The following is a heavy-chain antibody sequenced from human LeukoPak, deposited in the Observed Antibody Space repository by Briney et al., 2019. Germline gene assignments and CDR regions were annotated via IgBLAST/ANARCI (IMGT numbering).Heavy chain of an antibody. J-gene: IGHJ1*01. V-gene: IGHV3-9*03. Sequence: PGGSLRLSCAASGFTFYVYAMHWVRQAPGKGLEWVSGISWNSGSIGYADSVKGRFTISRDNAKNSLYLQMNSLRAEDMALYYCAKDSGSHYYDSSGTFQHWGQGTLVTVSS. CDR1: GFTFYVYA. CDR3: AKDSGSHYYDSSGTFQH. D-gene: IGHD3-22*01. CDR2: ISWNSGSI.